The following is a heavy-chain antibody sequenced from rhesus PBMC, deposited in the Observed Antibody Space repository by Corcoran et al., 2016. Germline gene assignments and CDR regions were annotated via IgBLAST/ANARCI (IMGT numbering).Heavy chain of an antibody. CDR3: ANGGPDKDRFDV. CDR1: GGPISHSR. CDR2: SSGGRGSS. J-gene: IGHJ5-1*01. V-gene: IGHV4-57*02. D-gene: IGHD3-34*01. Sequence: QLQQQESGPGLVRPSETLSLTFAVAGGPISHSRWSWIRQPPGKGLEWIGRSSGGRGSSSYRPSLRSRATISTDTSRNHISLRLIFVTAADTALYYCANGGPDKDRFDVWGPGVLVTVSS.